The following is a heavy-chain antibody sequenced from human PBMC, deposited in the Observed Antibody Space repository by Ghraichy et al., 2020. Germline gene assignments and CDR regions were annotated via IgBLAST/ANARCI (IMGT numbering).Heavy chain of an antibody. D-gene: IGHD4-17*01. J-gene: IGHJ1*01. CDR3: AGAYGDYHSEYFQH. CDR1: GGSISSGGYY. CDR2: IYYSGST. Sequence: SETLSLTCTVSGGSISSGGYYWSWIRQHPGKGLEWIGYIYYSGSTYYNPSLKSRVTISVDTSKNQFSLKLSSVTAADTAVYYCAGAYGDYHSEYFQHWGQGTLVTVSS. V-gene: IGHV4-31*03.